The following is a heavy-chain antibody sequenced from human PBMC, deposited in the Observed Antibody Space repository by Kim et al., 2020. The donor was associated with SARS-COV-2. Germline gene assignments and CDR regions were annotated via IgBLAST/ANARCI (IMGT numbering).Heavy chain of an antibody. CDR2: IDPRDSYT. V-gene: IGHV5-10-1*01. CDR1: GYSFTSHW. J-gene: IGHJ3*01. D-gene: IGHD1-1*01. CDR3: ARRMAVGGTDAFDV. Sequence: GESLKISCEASGYSFTSHWITWVRQMPGKGLEWMGRIDPRDSYTDYSPSFQGHVTFSVDKSISTAYLQWTSLKASDSAMYYCARRMAVGGTDAFDVWGQGTVVAVFS.